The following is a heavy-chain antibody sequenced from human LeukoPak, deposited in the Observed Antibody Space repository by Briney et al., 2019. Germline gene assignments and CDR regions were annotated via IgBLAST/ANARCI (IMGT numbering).Heavy chain of an antibody. D-gene: IGHD6-13*01. Sequence: SVKVSCKASGGTFSSYAISWVRQAPGQGLEWMGGIIPIFGTANYAQKFQGRVTITTDESTSTAYMEPSSLRSEDTAVYYCARSVTAAGSKSGLFDYWGQGTLVTVSS. CDR1: GGTFSSYA. J-gene: IGHJ4*02. CDR2: IIPIFGTA. CDR3: ARSVTAAGSKSGLFDY. V-gene: IGHV1-69*05.